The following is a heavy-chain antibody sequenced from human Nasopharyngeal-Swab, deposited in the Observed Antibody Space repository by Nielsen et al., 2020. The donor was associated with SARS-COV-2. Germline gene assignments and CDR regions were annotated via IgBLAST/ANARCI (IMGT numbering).Heavy chain of an antibody. Sequence: GGSLRLSCAASGFTFSSYAMHWVRQAPGKGLEWVAVISYDGSNKYYADSVKGRFTISRDNSKNTLYLQMNSLRAEDTAVYYCARPYSGSYWSYFDYWGQGTLVTV. CDR1: GFTFSSYA. V-gene: IGHV3-30-3*01. J-gene: IGHJ4*02. CDR3: ARPYSGSYWSYFDY. D-gene: IGHD1-26*01. CDR2: ISYDGSNK.